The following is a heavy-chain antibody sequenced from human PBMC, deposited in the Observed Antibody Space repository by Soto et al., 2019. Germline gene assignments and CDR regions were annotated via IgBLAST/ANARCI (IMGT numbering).Heavy chain of an antibody. V-gene: IGHV1-18*04. CDR2: ISAYNGNT. CDR1: GYTFTSYG. D-gene: IGHD3-22*01. Sequence: GASVKVSCKASGYTFTSYGISWVRQAPGQGLEWMGWISAYNGNTNYAQKLQGRVTMTTDTSTSTAYMELRSLRSDDTAVYYCARDRRDSSANPGAFDIWGQGXMVTV. J-gene: IGHJ3*02. CDR3: ARDRRDSSANPGAFDI.